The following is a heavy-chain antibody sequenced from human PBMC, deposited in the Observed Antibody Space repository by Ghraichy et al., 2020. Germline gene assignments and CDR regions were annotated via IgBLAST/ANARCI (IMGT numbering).Heavy chain of an antibody. V-gene: IGHV3-7*03. D-gene: IGHD5-12*01. CDR2: INQDEGGK. J-gene: IGHJ3*02. CDR3: AREARATFDI. CDR1: GVNFRSYW. Sequence: GGSLRLSCAASGVNFRSYWMSWVRQAPGKGPEWVADINQDEGGKYYVDSVKGRFTISRDNAKNSLYLQMNSLRAEDTAVYYCAREARATFDIGGKGTMVTVSS.